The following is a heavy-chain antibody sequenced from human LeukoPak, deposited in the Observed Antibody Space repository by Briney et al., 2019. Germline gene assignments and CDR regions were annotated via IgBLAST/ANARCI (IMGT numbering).Heavy chain of an antibody. CDR1: GFTFSSYA. CDR3: AKGPGSSVYASAIDH. J-gene: IGHJ4*02. D-gene: IGHD2-8*01. V-gene: IGHV3-30*04. CDR2: ISYDGSNK. Sequence: GRSLRLSCAASGFTFSSYAMNWVRQAPGKGLEWVAVISYDGSNKYYADSVKGRFTISRDNSKNTLYLQMNSLRAEDTAVYHCAKGPGSSVYASAIDHWGQGTLVTVSS.